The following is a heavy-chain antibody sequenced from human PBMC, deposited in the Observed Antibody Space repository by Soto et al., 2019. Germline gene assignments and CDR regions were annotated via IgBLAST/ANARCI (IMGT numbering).Heavy chain of an antibody. V-gene: IGHV4-59*08. D-gene: IGHD3-9*01. Sequence: SETLSLTCTVSGGSISSYYWSWIRQPPGKGLEWIGYIYYSGSTNYNPSLKSRVTISVDTSKNQFSLKLSSVTAADTAVYYCAGGYYDILTGYYARYYFDYWGQGTLVTVSS. CDR2: IYYSGST. J-gene: IGHJ4*02. CDR3: AGGYYDILTGYYARYYFDY. CDR1: GGSISSYY.